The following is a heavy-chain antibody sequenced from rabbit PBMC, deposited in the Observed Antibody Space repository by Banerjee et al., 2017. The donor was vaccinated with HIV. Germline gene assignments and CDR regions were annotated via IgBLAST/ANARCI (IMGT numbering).Heavy chain of an antibody. V-gene: IGHV1S45*01. D-gene: IGHD4-1*01. CDR1: GFSFSSNS. J-gene: IGHJ4*01. CDR3: ARDLAGVVGWNFNL. Sequence: QEQLEESGGDLVQPGASLTLTCTASGFSFSSNSMCWVRQAPGKGLEWIACINTSSGNTVYASWAKGRFTISKTSSTTVTLQMTSLTAADTATYFCARDLAGVVGWNFNLWGPGTLVTVS. CDR2: INTSSGNT.